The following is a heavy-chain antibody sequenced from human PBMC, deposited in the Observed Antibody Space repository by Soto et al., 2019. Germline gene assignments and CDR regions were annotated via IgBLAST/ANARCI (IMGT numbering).Heavy chain of an antibody. Sequence: QVQLVQSGAEVQKPGSSVKVSCKASGGTFSSYAISWVRQAPGQGLEWMGGIIPIFGTANYAQKFQGRVTITADESTSTAYMELSSLRSEDTSLYYCARDAPPYSSPTGGFDYWGQGTLVTVSS. V-gene: IGHV1-69*01. CDR1: GGTFSSYA. CDR2: IIPIFGTA. D-gene: IGHD6-13*01. CDR3: ARDAPPYSSPTGGFDY. J-gene: IGHJ4*02.